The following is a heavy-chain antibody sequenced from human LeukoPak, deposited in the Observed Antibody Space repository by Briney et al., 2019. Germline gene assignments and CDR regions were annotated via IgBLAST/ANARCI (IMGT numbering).Heavy chain of an antibody. Sequence: ASVKVSCKASGYTFTSYAMNWVRQAPGQGLEWMGWINTNTGNPTYAQGFTGRFVFSLDTSVSTAYLHISSLKAEDTAVYYCARDTKLWFGELLSEFDPWGQGTLVTVSS. V-gene: IGHV7-4-1*02. CDR2: INTNTGNP. D-gene: IGHD3-10*01. CDR1: GYTFTSYA. CDR3: ARDTKLWFGELLSEFDP. J-gene: IGHJ5*02.